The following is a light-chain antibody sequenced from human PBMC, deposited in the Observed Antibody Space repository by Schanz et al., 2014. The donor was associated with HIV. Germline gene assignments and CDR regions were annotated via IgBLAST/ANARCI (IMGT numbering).Light chain of an antibody. CDR1: QSISNY. Sequence: DIQMTQSPSSLSASVGDRVTITCRASQSISNYLNWYQQKPGKAPELLIYEASTLKSGVPLRFSGSGSGTEFALTISSLQPDDFATYYCQQYTPYSHTFGQGTTLEI. V-gene: IGKV1-39*01. J-gene: IGKJ2*01. CDR3: QQYTPYSHT. CDR2: EAS.